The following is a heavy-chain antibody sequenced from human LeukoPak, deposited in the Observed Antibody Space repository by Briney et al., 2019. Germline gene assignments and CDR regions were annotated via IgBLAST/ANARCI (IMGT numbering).Heavy chain of an antibody. CDR3: ARGRRCSSTSCYTPYYYYYGMDV. CDR2: INHSGST. V-gene: IGHV4-34*01. D-gene: IGHD2-2*02. Sequence: SETLSLTCAIYGGSFSGYYWSWIRQPPGKGLEWIEEINHSGSTNYNPSLKSRVTISVDTSKNQFSLKLSSVTAADTAVYYCARGRRCSSTSCYTPYYYYYGMDVWGQGTTVTVSS. J-gene: IGHJ6*02. CDR1: GGSFSGYY.